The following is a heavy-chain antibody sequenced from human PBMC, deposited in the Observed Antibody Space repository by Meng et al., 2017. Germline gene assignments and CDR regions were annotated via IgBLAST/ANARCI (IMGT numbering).Heavy chain of an antibody. D-gene: IGHD6-19*01. J-gene: IGHJ5*02. CDR3: ASLRIAVAGINWFDP. Sequence: QLPLQESGAGRVQCSATLALICSVVGGSIRCSSYDGGWIRQPPGKGLEWIGSIYYSGSTYYNPSLKSRVTISVETSKNQFSLKLSSVTAADTAVYYCASLRIAVAGINWFDPWGQGTLVTVSS. V-gene: IGHV4-39*07. CDR1: GGSIRCSSYD. CDR2: IYYSGST.